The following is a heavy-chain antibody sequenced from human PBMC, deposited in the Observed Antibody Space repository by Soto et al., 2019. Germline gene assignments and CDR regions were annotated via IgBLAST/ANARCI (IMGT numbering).Heavy chain of an antibody. CDR3: AKDLHGDRDGYHYVSDY. Sequence: QVQVVEPGGGEVQPGRSLTLSCAASGFTFSTYGMHWVSQAPVKGLEWVAIVSYDGSRKHYVDSVKGRFAISRDNSMNTLYLQLNSLRPEDTAMYYCAKDLHGDRDGYHYVSDYWGQGNLVTDAS. V-gene: IGHV3-30*18. CDR1: GFTFSTYG. J-gene: IGHJ4*02. CDR2: VSYDGSRK. D-gene: IGHD5-12*01.